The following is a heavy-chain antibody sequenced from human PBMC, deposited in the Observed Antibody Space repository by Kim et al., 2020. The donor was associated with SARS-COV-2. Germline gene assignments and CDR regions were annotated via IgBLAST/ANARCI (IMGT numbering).Heavy chain of an antibody. J-gene: IGHJ5*02. CDR2: IYYSGST. Sequence: SETLSLTCTVSGGSISSSSYYWGWIRQPPGKGLEWIGSIYYSGSTYYNPSLKSRVTISVDTSKNQFSLKLSSVTAADTAVYYCARHVFGILGYSGYSRFDPWGQGTLVTVSS. V-gene: IGHV4-39*01. D-gene: IGHD5-12*01. CDR3: ARHVFGILGYSGYSRFDP. CDR1: GGSISSSSYY.